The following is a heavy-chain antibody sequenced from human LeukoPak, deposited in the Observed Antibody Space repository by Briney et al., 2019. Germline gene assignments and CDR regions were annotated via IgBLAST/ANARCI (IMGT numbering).Heavy chain of an antibody. J-gene: IGHJ4*02. CDR1: GFTFSSYA. V-gene: IGHV3-23*01. CDR3: AKSARITIFGMIRD. CDR2: ISGSGGST. Sequence: GGSLRLSCAASGFTFSSYAMSWVRQAPGKGLEWVSAISGSGGSTYYADSVKGRFTISRDNSKNTLYLQMNNLRAEDTAVYFCAKSARITIFGMIRDWGQGTLVTVSS. D-gene: IGHD3-3*01.